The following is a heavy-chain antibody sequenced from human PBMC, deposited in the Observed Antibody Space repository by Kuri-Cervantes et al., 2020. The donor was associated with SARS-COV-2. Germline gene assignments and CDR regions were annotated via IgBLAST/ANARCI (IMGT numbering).Heavy chain of an antibody. CDR2: ISGSGGST. D-gene: IGHD6-13*01. J-gene: IGHJ4*02. CDR1: GFTFSSYA. CDR3: ARDSSRWYRQAASGHS. Sequence: GESLKISCAASGFTFSSYAMSWVRQAPGKGLEWVSAISGSGGSTYYADSVKGRFTISRDNSKNTLYLQMNSLRAEDTALYYCARDSSRWYRQAASGHSWGQGTLVTVSS. V-gene: IGHV3-23*01.